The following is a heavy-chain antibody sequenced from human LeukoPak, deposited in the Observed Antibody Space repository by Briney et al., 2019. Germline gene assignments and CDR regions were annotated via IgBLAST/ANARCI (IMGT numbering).Heavy chain of an antibody. V-gene: IGHV3-11*06. CDR3: ARVQRGYSYGPGDY. Sequence: PGGSLRLSCAVSGFIFSDYYMSWIRQAPGKGLEWVSCISSSGSSTNYADSVRGRFTISRDNAKNSLYLQMNSLRAEDTAVYHCARVQRGYSYGPGDYWGQGTLVTVSS. CDR1: GFIFSDYY. D-gene: IGHD5-18*01. J-gene: IGHJ4*02. CDR2: ISSSGSST.